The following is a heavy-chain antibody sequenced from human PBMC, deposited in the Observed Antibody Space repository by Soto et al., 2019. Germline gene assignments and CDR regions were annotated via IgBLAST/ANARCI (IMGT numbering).Heavy chain of an antibody. J-gene: IGHJ6*02. CDR2: INPNSGGT. CDR1: GYTFTSYA. D-gene: IGHD3-10*01. CDR3: ARELWFGELLPYGMDV. V-gene: IGHV1-2*04. Sequence: ASVKVSCKASGYTFTSYAMHWVRQAPGQGLEWMGWINPNSGGTNYAQKFQGWVTMTRDTSISTAYMELSRLRSDDTAVYYCARELWFGELLPYGMDVWGQGTTVTVSS.